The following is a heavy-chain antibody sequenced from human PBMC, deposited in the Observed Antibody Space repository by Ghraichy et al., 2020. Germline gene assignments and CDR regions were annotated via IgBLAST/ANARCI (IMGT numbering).Heavy chain of an antibody. V-gene: IGHV3-73*01. CDR1: GFTFSGSA. Sequence: GGSLRLSCAASGFTFSGSAMHWVRQASGKGLEWVGRIRSKTNNYATAYAASVKGRFTISRDDSKDTAYLQINSLKTEDTAVYYCARHSLAPSGIYYYFYMDGWGKGTTVTVSS. D-gene: IGHD1-26*01. CDR2: IRSKTNNYAT. CDR3: ARHSLAPSGIYYYFYMDG. J-gene: IGHJ6*03.